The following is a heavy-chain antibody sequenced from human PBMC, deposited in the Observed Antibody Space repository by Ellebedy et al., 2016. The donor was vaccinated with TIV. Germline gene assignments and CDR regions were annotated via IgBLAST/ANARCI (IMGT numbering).Heavy chain of an antibody. CDR3: AKGDYYGSGWDY. CDR2: ISDSGGST. V-gene: IGHV3-23*01. Sequence: GESLKISCAASVFTFSSYAMSWVRQAPGKGLEWVSGISDSGGSTYYADSVKGRFTISRDNSKNTLFLQMNSLRAEDTAVYYCAKGDYYGSGWDYWGQGTLVTVSS. D-gene: IGHD3-10*01. J-gene: IGHJ4*02. CDR1: VFTFSSYA.